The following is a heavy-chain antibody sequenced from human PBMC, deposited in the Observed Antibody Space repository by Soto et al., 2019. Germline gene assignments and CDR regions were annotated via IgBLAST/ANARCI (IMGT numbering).Heavy chain of an antibody. Sequence: PGGSLRLSCTGSGFSFGDYTINWFRQTPGKGLQWVSFIRSKSFGGTAEYAASAKGRFTISRDDSKNTIYLHMDRLKTEDTAVYYYARRRLVVPAAIRDDYWGPGTLVTVSS. D-gene: IGHD2-2*01. V-gene: IGHV3-49*03. CDR2: IRSKSFGGTA. CDR1: GFSFGDYT. J-gene: IGHJ4*02. CDR3: ARRRLVVPAAIRDDY.